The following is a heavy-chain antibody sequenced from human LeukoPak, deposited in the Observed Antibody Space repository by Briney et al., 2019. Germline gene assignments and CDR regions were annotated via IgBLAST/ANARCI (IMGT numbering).Heavy chain of an antibody. J-gene: IGHJ4*02. D-gene: IGHD3-9*01. Sequence: PGRSLRLSCAASGFTFSSYAMHWVRQAPGKGLEWVAVISYDGSNKYYADSVKGRFTISRDNSKNTLYLQMNSLRAEDTAVYYCAKDSRASRYIDYWGQGTLVTVSS. CDR2: ISYDGSNK. V-gene: IGHV3-30-3*01. CDR1: GFTFSSYA. CDR3: AKDSRASRYIDY.